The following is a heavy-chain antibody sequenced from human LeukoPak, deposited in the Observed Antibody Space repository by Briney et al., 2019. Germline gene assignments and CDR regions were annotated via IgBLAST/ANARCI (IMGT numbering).Heavy chain of an antibody. CDR2: INPNSGGT. CDR3: ARDGEYSSSWSYYYYYYYMDV. J-gene: IGHJ6*03. D-gene: IGHD6-13*01. Sequence: ASVKVSCKASGYTFTGYYMHWVRQAPGQGLEWMGWINPNSGGTNYAQKFQGRVTMTRDTSISTAYMELSRLRSDDTAVYYCARDGEYSSSWSYYYYYYYMDVWGKGTTVTISS. CDR1: GYTFTGYY. V-gene: IGHV1-2*02.